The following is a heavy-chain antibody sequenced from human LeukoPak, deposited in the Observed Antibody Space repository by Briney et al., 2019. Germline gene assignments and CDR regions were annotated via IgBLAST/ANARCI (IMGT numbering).Heavy chain of an antibody. CDR3: ARDPTTQTFDY. Sequence: GASVKVSCKASGYTFTSYGISWVRQAPGQGLEWMGWISSYNSNTNYAQKLQGRVTMTTDTSTTTAYLELRSLTSDDTAVYYCARDPTTQTFDYWGQGTLVTVSS. CDR1: GYTFTSYG. CDR2: ISSYNSNT. V-gene: IGHV1-18*01. J-gene: IGHJ4*02. D-gene: IGHD4-11*01.